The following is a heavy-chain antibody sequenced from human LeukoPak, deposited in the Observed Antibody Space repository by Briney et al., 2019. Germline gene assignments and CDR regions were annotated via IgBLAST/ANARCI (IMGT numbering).Heavy chain of an antibody. Sequence: GGSLRLSCAASGFTFSSYWMSWVRQAPGKGLEWVANIKQDGSEKYYVDSVKGRFTISRDNAKNSLYLQMNSLRAEDTAVCYCARDYNDFWSGYYTVYYFDYWGQGTLVTVSS. D-gene: IGHD3-3*01. CDR3: ARDYNDFWSGYYTVYYFDY. J-gene: IGHJ4*02. V-gene: IGHV3-7*01. CDR1: GFTFSSYW. CDR2: IKQDGSEK.